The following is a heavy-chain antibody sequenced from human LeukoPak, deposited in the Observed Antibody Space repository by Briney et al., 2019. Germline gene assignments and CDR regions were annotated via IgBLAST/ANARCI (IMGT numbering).Heavy chain of an antibody. J-gene: IGHJ4*02. CDR2: INHSGST. Sequence: SETLSLTCTVSGGSISSYYWSWIRQPPGKGLEWIGEINHSGSTNYNPSLKGRVTISVDTSKNQFSLKLSSVTAADTAVYYCASRYDILTGSFDYWGQGTLVTVSS. D-gene: IGHD3-9*01. CDR1: GGSISSYY. V-gene: IGHV4-34*01. CDR3: ASRYDILTGSFDY.